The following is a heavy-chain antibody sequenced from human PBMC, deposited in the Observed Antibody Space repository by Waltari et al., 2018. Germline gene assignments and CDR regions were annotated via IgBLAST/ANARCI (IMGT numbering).Heavy chain of an antibody. D-gene: IGHD6-13*01. V-gene: IGHV4-38-2*01. J-gene: IGHJ6*01. CDR3: ARVSSSWYLGDYFYYGVDV. Sequence: VHLQESGPGLVKPSETLSLTCGVSDYSIRSGYFWGWIRQPPGEGLEWIGSWYRSGSTSSNPALQSRVTISADTSKNQFSLNLTSGTAADTAVYYCARVSSSWYLGDYFYYGVDVWGQGATVTVSS. CDR2: WYRSGST. CDR1: DYSIRSGYF.